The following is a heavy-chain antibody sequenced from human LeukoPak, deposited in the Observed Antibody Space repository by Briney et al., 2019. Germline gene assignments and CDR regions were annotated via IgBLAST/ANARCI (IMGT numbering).Heavy chain of an antibody. J-gene: IGHJ4*02. CDR2: ISAYNGNT. V-gene: IGHV1-18*01. D-gene: IGHD3-9*01. CDR1: GYTFTSYG. Sequence: GASVKVSCKASGYTFTSYGISWVRQAPGQGLEWMGWISAYNGNTNYAQKFQGRVTMTRNTSISTAYMELSSLRSEDTAVYYCARGSEYFPPDYWGQGTLVTVSS. CDR3: ARGSEYFPPDY.